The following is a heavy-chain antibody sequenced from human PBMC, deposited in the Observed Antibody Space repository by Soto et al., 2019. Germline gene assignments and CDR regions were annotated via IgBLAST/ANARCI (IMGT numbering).Heavy chain of an antibody. CDR1: GYSFTSYW. J-gene: IGHJ3*02. Sequence: GESLKISCKGSGYSFTSYWISWVRQMPGKGLEWMGRIDPSDSYTNYTPSFQGHVTISADKSISTAYLQWSSLNASDTAMYYCDNGGNRGYSSTNPASYFDIWGQGTMVTVSS. V-gene: IGHV5-10-1*01. D-gene: IGHD5-18*01. CDR2: IDPSDSYT. CDR3: DNGGNRGYSSTNPASYFDI.